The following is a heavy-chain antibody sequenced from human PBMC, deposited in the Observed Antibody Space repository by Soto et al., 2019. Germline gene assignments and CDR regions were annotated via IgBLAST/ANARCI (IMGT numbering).Heavy chain of an antibody. J-gene: IGHJ4*02. Sequence: SETLSLTCTVSSGSISGDEYYWTWVRQTPGRGLEWIGYIHHGGQSYYSAPLKSRISMSVDTSKNQFSLRLRSVTAADSAVYYCARSPKSSGYYEVFAYFVFWGQGTLVTVSS. V-gene: IGHV4-30-4*01. CDR1: SGSISGDEYY. CDR3: ARSPKSSGYYEVFAYFVF. CDR2: IHHGGQS. D-gene: IGHD3-22*01.